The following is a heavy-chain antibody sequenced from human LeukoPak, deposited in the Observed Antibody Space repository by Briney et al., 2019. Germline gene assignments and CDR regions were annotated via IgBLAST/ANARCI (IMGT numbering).Heavy chain of an antibody. D-gene: IGHD2-2*01. CDR2: IKQDGSEK. J-gene: IGHJ6*03. CDR1: GFTFSSYW. Sequence: PGGSLRLSCAASGFTFSSYWMSWVRPPPGKGLEWVANIKQDGSEKYYVDSVKGRFTISRDNAKNSMYLQMNSLRAEDTAVYYCARARYCSSTSCYVYYYYYMDVWGKGTTVTVSS. CDR3: ARARYCSSTSCYVYYYYYMDV. V-gene: IGHV3-7*04.